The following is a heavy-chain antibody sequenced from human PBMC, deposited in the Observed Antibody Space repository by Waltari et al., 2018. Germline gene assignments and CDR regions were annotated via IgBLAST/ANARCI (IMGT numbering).Heavy chain of an antibody. V-gene: IGHV4-31*03. J-gene: IGHJ4*02. D-gene: IGHD1-26*01. Sequence: QVQLQESGPGLVKPSQTLSLTCTVSGGSISSGGYYWSWLRQHPGKGLEWIGYIYYIGSTYYNPSLKSRVTISVDTSKNQFSLKLSSVTAADTAVYYCARDRPGGVGAIHWGQGTLVTVSS. CDR3: ARDRPGGVGAIH. CDR2: IYYIGST. CDR1: GGSISSGGYY.